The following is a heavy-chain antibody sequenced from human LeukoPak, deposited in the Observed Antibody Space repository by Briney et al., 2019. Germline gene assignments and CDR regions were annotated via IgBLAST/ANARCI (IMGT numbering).Heavy chain of an antibody. CDR1: GGSFSGYY. V-gene: IGHV4-34*01. Sequence: PSETLSLTCAVYGGSFSGYYWSWIRQPPGKGLEWIGTIYYSGSTYYNPSLKSRVTMSVDTSKNQFSLKLSSATAADTAVYYCARGREVGFGESFDLWGQGTLVSVSS. CDR3: ARGREVGFGESFDL. D-gene: IGHD3-10*01. J-gene: IGHJ5*02. CDR2: IYYSGST.